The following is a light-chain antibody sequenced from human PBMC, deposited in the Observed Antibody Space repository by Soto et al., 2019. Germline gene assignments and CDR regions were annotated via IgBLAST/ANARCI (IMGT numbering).Light chain of an antibody. V-gene: IGKV3-20*01. CDR1: QSVSSNY. Sequence: EIVLTQSPGILSLSPGERATLSCRASQSVSSNYFAWYQQKPGQAPRLLIYGISIRATGIPDGFSGSGSGTDFTLTISRLEPEDFAVYYCEQYGSSPRTFGQGTKVDIK. J-gene: IGKJ1*01. CDR2: GIS. CDR3: EQYGSSPRT.